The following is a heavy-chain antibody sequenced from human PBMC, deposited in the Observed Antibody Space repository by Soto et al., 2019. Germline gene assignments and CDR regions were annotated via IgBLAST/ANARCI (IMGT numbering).Heavy chain of an antibody. CDR1: GFTFSSYW. J-gene: IGHJ4*02. V-gene: IGHV3-7*03. CDR3: ARDSRWIQLWLANDVFDY. Sequence: EVQMVESGGGLVQPGGSLRLSCAASGFTFSSYWMSWVRQAPGKGLEWVANIKQDGSEKYYVDCVKGRFTISRDNAKKSLYLQMNSLRAEDTAVYYCARDSRWIQLWLANDVFDYWGQGTLVTVS. CDR2: IKQDGSEK. D-gene: IGHD5-18*01.